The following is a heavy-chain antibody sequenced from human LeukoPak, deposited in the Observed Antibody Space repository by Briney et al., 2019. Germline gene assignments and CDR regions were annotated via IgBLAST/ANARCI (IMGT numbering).Heavy chain of an antibody. J-gene: IGHJ5*02. CDR3: AREDCSSTSCSLSGWFDP. Sequence: SETLSLTCTVSGGSISSGDYYWSWIRQPPGKGLEWIGYIYYSGSTYHNPSLKSRVTISVDTSKNQFSLKLSSVTAADTAVYYRAREDCSSTSCSLSGWFDPWGQGTLVTVSS. CDR2: IYYSGST. D-gene: IGHD2-2*01. V-gene: IGHV4-30-4*08. CDR1: GGSISSGDYY.